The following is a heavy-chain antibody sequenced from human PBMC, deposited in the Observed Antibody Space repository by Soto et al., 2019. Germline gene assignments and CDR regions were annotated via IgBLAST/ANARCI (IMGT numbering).Heavy chain of an antibody. CDR2: IYWDDDK. J-gene: IGHJ4*02. V-gene: IGHV2-5*02. D-gene: IGHD3-16*02. CDR3: AHSTLITFGGVIVIFDY. Sequence: SGPTLVNPTQTLTLTCTFSGFSLSTSGVGVGWVRQPPGKALEWLALIYWDDDKRYSPSLKSRLTITKDTSKNQVVLTMTNMDPVDTATYYCAHSTLITFGGVIVIFDYWGQGTLVTVSS. CDR1: GFSLSTSGVG.